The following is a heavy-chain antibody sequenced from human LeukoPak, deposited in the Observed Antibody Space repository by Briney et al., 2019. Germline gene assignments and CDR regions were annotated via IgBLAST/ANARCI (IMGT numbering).Heavy chain of an antibody. V-gene: IGHV3-53*01. D-gene: IGHD3-9*01. J-gene: IGHJ4*02. Sequence: GGPLRLSCAASGFTVSSNYMSWVRQAPGKGLEWVSVIYSGGSTYYADSVKGRFTISRDNSKNALYLQMNSLRAEDTAVYYCARVGYDILTGYSYYFDYWGQGTLVTVSS. CDR1: GFTVSSNY. CDR3: ARVGYDILTGYSYYFDY. CDR2: IYSGGST.